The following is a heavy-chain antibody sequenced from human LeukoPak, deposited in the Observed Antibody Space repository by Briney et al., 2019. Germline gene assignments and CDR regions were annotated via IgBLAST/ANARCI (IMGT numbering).Heavy chain of an antibody. CDR2: IYSGGST. J-gene: IGHJ3*02. CDR3: ARSSCYPCAFDI. V-gene: IGHV3-66*01. CDR1: GFTVSSNY. Sequence: TGGSLRLSCAASGFTVSSNYMSWVRQAPGKGLEWVSVIYSGGSTYYADSVKGRFTISRDNSKNTLYLQMNSLRAEDTAVYYCARSSCYPCAFDIWGQGTMVTISS. D-gene: IGHD2-2*01.